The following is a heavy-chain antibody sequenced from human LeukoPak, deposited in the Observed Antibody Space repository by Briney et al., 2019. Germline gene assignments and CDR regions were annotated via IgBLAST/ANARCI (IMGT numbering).Heavy chain of an antibody. D-gene: IGHD3-3*01. V-gene: IGHV4-61*02. CDR2: IYTSGST. Sequence: SQTLSLTCTVSGGSISSGSYYWSWIQQPAGKGLEWIGRIYTSGSTNYNPSLKSRVTISVDTSKNQFSLKLSSVTAADTAVYYCARDSEDDFWSGYHYMDVWGKGTTVTVSS. CDR3: ARDSEDDFWSGYHYMDV. CDR1: GGSISSGSYY. J-gene: IGHJ6*03.